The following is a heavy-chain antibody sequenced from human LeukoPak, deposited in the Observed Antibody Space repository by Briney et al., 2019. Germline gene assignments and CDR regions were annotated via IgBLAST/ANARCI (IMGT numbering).Heavy chain of an antibody. CDR1: GFTFRNYW. CDR2: ISSDGRST. Sequence: GGSLRLSCAASGFTFRNYWMHWVRQAPGKGLVWVSRISSDGRSTSYADSVKGRFTVSRDNAKNTLYLQMNSLGAEDMAVYYCARDSFDYQYYYGMDVWGQGTTVTVSS. J-gene: IGHJ6*02. CDR3: ARDSFDYQYYYGMDV. V-gene: IGHV3-74*01.